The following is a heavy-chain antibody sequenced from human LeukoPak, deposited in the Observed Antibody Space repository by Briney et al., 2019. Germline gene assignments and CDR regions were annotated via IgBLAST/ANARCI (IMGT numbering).Heavy chain of an antibody. CDR2: INAGNGNT. CDR1: VYTFTIYA. J-gene: IGHJ4*02. V-gene: IGHV1-3*01. Sequence: ASVKVSCEASVYTFTIYAMHWVRQAPGQRFECMGCINAGNGNTKYSQKFERRVTITRDTSASTAYMELSSQNSEDTAEYCCARDGRRIAVADYWGQGTLVTVSS. D-gene: IGHD6-19*01. CDR3: ARDGRRIAVADY.